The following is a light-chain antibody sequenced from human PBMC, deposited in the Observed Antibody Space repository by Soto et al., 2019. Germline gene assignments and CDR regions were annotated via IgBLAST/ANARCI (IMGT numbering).Light chain of an antibody. V-gene: IGKV4-1*01. J-gene: IGKJ1*01. CDR2: WAS. CDR1: QSVLYSSNNKNY. Sequence: DIVMTQSPDSLAVSLGERATINCKSSQSVLYSSNNKNYSAWYQQKSGQPPKLLIYWASTRESGVPDRFSGSGSGTDFNHTISSLQADDVAVYYCQQYYSPWTFGQGTKVEIK. CDR3: QQYYSPWT.